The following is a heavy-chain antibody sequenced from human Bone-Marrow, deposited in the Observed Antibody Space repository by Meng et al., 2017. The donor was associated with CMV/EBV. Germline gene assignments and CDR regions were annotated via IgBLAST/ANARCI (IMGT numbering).Heavy chain of an antibody. CDR1: GYTFTSYG. J-gene: IGHJ6*02. CDR2: ISAYNGNT. D-gene: IGHD2/OR15-2a*01. CDR3: ARGQVQCSTINCHDYRFSGMDV. Sequence: ASVKVSCKASGYTFTSYGISWVRQAPGQGLGWMGWISAYNGNTNYAQKLQGRVTMTTDTSTSTAYMELRSLRSDDTAVYYCARGQVQCSTINCHDYRFSGMDVWGQGTTVTVSS. V-gene: IGHV1-18*01.